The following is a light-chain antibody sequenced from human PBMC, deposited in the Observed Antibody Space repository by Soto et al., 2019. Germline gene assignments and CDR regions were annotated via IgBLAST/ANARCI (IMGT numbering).Light chain of an antibody. CDR3: QQYGSSPPKT. CDR2: GAS. CDR1: ESLSSAY. J-gene: IGKJ1*01. Sequence: EIVLTQSPGTLSLSPGERATLSCRASESLSSAYLAWYQQKPGQAPRLLLYGASTRATGIPDRFSGSGSGTEFTLTISRLEPEDRAVYYCQQYGSSPPKTFGQGTKVEI. V-gene: IGKV3-20*01.